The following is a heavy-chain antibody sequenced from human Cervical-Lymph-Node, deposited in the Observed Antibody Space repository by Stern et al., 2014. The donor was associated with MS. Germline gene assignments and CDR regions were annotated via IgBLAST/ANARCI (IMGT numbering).Heavy chain of an antibody. CDR1: GFSLSNSG. V-gene: IGHV3-30*03. J-gene: IGHJ6*02. CDR2: VSFVGGNK. CDR3: MGVGDAMHV. Sequence: VTLEESGGGVVQPGRSLTLSCAASGFSLSNSGMHWVRQAPGKGLEWGAVVSFVGGNKKRGDSVKGRFSISSDVANNTLFLQKNSLRPEDTAFYYCMGVGDAMHVWGQGTTVIVSS.